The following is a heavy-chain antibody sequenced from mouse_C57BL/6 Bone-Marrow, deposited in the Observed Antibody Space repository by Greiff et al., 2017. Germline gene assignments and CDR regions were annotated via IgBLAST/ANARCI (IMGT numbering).Heavy chain of an antibody. CDR3: ASCFQDYFDY. V-gene: IGHV1-81*01. Sequence: VQLQQSGAELARPGASVKLSCKASGYTFTSYGISWVKQRTGQGLEWIGEIYPRNGNTYYNEKFKGKATLPADKSSSTAYMKLLSLTSEDSSVYFCASCFQDYFDYWGQGTTLTVSS. CDR2: IYPRNGNT. J-gene: IGHJ2*01. CDR1: GYTFTSYG.